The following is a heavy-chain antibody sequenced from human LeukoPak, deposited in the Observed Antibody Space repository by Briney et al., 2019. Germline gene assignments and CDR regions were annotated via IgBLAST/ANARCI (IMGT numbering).Heavy chain of an antibody. CDR2: MNPNSGNT. CDR3: ARGKKEEGIAAAGRRVIDYYYYYMDV. J-gene: IGHJ6*03. Sequence: ASVKVSCKASGYTFTSYDINWVRQATGQGLEWMGWMNPNSGNTGYAQKFQGRVTMTRNTSISTAYMELSSLRSEDTAVYYCARGKKEEGIAAAGRRVIDYYYYYMDVWGKGTTVTISS. CDR1: GYTFTSYD. D-gene: IGHD6-13*01. V-gene: IGHV1-8*01.